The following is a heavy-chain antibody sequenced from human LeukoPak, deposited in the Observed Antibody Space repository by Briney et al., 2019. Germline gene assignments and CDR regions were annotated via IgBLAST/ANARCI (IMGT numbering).Heavy chain of an antibody. CDR1: GYTFTSYG. D-gene: IGHD2-2*01. CDR3: ARSRIVVVPAAPYYFDY. Sequence: ASVKVSCKASGYTFTSYGISWVRQAPGQGLEWMGWISAYNGNTNYAQKLQGRVTMTTDTSTSTAYMGLRSLRSDDTAVYYCARSRIVVVPAAPYYFDYWGQGTLVTVSS. CDR2: ISAYNGNT. J-gene: IGHJ4*02. V-gene: IGHV1-18*04.